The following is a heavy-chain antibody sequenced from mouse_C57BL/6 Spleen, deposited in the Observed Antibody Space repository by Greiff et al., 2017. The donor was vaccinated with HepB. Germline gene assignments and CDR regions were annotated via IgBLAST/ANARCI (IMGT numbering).Heavy chain of an antibody. Sequence: QVQLQQPGAELVMPGASVKLSCKASGYTFTSYWMHWVKQRPGQGLVWIGEIDPSDSYTNYNQKFKGKSTLTVDKSSSTAYMQLSSLTSEDSAVYYCARHGSSPFAYWGQGTLVTVSA. V-gene: IGHV1-69*01. D-gene: IGHD1-1*01. J-gene: IGHJ3*01. CDR1: GYTFTSYW. CDR3: ARHGSSPFAY. CDR2: IDPSDSYT.